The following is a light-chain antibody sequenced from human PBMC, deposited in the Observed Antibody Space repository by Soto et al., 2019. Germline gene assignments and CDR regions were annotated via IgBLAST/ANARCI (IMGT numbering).Light chain of an antibody. V-gene: IGLV2-8*01. CDR2: EVS. CDR3: SSYAGSNNFWV. Sequence: QSALTQPPSASGSPGQSVTISCTGTRSDVGGYNYVSWYQQHPGKAPKFMIYEVSKRPSGVPNRFSGSKSGNTASLTVSGLQAEDEADYYCSSYAGSNNFWVFGGGTKLTV. CDR1: RSDVGGYNY. J-gene: IGLJ3*02.